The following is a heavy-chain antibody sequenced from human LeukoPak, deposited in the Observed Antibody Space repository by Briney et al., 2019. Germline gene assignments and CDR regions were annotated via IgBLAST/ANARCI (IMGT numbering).Heavy chain of an antibody. CDR3: ARDTYLMPGIAVAGTGAAFDI. Sequence: SVKVSCKASGGTFSSYAISWVRQAPGQGLEWMGGIIPIFGTANYAQKFQGRVTITADESTSTAYMELSSLRSGDTAVYYCARDTYLMPGIAVAGTGAAFDIWGQGTMVTVSS. J-gene: IGHJ3*02. D-gene: IGHD6-19*01. CDR1: GGTFSSYA. V-gene: IGHV1-69*13. CDR2: IIPIFGTA.